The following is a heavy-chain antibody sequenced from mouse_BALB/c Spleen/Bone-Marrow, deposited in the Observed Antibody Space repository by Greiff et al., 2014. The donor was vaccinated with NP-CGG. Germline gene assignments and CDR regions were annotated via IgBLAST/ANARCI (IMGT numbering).Heavy chain of an antibody. CDR2: IHYSGST. V-gene: IGHV3-1*02. J-gene: IGHJ1*01. D-gene: IGHD2-13*01. CDR1: GHSITSGYS. Sequence: EVHLVESGPDLVKPSQSLSLTCTVTGHSITSGYSWRWIRQFPGNKLEWMGYIHYSGSTNYNPSLKSRIPITRDTSKNQFFLQLNSVTTEDTATYYCARRGGLQYWYFDVWGAGTTVTVSS. CDR3: ARRGGLQYWYFDV.